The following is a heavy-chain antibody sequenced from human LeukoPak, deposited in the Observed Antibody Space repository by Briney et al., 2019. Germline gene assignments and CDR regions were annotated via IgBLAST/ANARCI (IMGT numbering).Heavy chain of an antibody. Sequence: GRSLRLSCAASGFTFSSYGMHWVRQAPGKGLEWVAVIWYDGSNKYYADSVKGRFTISRDNSKNTLHLQMSSLRAEDTAVYYCARDQTTYYDITPYYYYGMDVWGQGTTVTVSS. CDR1: GFTFSSYG. CDR2: IWYDGSNK. V-gene: IGHV3-33*01. J-gene: IGHJ6*02. CDR3: ARDQTTYYDITPYYYYGMDV. D-gene: IGHD3-9*01.